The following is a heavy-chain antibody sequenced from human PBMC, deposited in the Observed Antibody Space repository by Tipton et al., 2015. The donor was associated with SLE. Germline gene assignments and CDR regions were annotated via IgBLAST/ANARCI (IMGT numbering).Heavy chain of an antibody. D-gene: IGHD6-6*01. V-gene: IGHV4-59*12. CDR2: IYYSGST. CDR3: ARDGQLVGADFDY. CDR1: GGSISSYC. Sequence: TLSLTCTVSGGSISSYCWSWIRQPPGKGLEWIGYIYYSGSTNYNPSLKSRVTISVDTSKNQFSLKLSSVTAADTAVYYCARDGQLVGADFDYWGQGTLVTVSS. J-gene: IGHJ4*02.